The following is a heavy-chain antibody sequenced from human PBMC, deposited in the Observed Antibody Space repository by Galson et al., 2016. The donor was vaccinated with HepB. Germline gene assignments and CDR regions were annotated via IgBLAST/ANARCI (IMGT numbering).Heavy chain of an antibody. CDR2: ISAYIGNT. D-gene: IGHD1-1*01. Sequence: SVKVSCKASGYTFTSYDVNWVRQASGQGLEWMGWISAYIGNTNYAQKFQGRVTMTTDTSTSTAYMELRSLRSDDTAVYYCARANWNDVDWFDPWGQGILVTVS. J-gene: IGHJ5*02. CDR3: ARANWNDVDWFDP. V-gene: IGHV1-18*01. CDR1: GYTFTSYD.